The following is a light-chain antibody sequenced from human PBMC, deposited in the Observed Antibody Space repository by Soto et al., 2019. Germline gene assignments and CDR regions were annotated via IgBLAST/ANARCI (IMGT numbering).Light chain of an antibody. Sequence: DIVLTQSPGTLSLSPGERATLSCRASQSVGSDYLAWYQQKRGQAPRLLMYGASSRATGIPDRFSGSGSGTDFTLTISRLEPEDSAVYYCKQYGNLMYTFGQGTKLEIK. J-gene: IGKJ2*01. V-gene: IGKV3-20*01. CDR3: KQYGNLMYT. CDR1: QSVGSDY. CDR2: GAS.